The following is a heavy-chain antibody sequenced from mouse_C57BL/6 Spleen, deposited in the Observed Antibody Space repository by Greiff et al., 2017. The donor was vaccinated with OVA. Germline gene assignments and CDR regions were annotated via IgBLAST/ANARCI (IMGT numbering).Heavy chain of an antibody. CDR3: ARWGDGYYVAY. CDR1: GYAFSSSW. J-gene: IGHJ3*01. V-gene: IGHV1-82*01. CDR2: IYPGDGDT. Sequence: VKLMESGPELVKPGASVKISCKASGYAFSSSWMNWVKQRPGKGLEWIGRIYPGDGDTNYNGKFKGKATLTADKSSSTAYMQLSSLTSEDSAVYFCARWGDGYYVAYWGQGTLVTVSA. D-gene: IGHD2-3*01.